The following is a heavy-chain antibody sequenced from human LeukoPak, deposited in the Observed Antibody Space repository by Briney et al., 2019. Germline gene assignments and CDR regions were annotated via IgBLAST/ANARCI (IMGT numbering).Heavy chain of an antibody. CDR3: ARETTVVTPGSFDY. J-gene: IGHJ4*02. CDR2: INPNSGGT. V-gene: IGHV1-2*02. D-gene: IGHD4-23*01. CDR1: GYTFTGYY. Sequence: ASVKVSCKASGYTFTGYYMHWVRQAPGQGLEWMGWINPNSGGTNYAQKFQGRVTMTRDTSISTAYMELSRLRSDDTAVYYCARETTVVTPGSFDYWGQGTLVTVSS.